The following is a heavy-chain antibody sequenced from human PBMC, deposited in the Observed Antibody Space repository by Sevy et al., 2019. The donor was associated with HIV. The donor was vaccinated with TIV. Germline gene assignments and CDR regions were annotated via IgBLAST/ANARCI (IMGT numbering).Heavy chain of an antibody. V-gene: IGHV3-48*03. CDR2: ISSSGSTI. J-gene: IGHJ4*02. CDR3: ARDDRGYSGYDRGNFDY. D-gene: IGHD5-12*01. Sequence: GESLKISCAASGFTFSSYEMNWVRQAPGKGLEWVSYISSSGSTIYYADSVKGRFTISRDNAKNSLYPQMNSLRAEDTAVYYCARDDRGYSGYDRGNFDYWGQGTLVTVSS. CDR1: GFTFSSYE.